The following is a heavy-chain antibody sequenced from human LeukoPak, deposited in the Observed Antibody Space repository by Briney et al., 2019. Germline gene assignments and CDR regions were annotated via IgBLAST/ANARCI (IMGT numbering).Heavy chain of an antibody. CDR1: GLTFTRYS. V-gene: IGHV3-21*01. D-gene: IGHD3-3*01. CDR2: ITTSNQV. Sequence: GGSLRLSCAASGLTFTRYSMNWVRQAPGKGLEWVSSITTSNQVYYADSIKGRFSISRDNAKNSLYLQMNSLRAEDTAVYYCASIWSGSLDYWGQGTLVTVSS. CDR3: ASIWSGSLDY. J-gene: IGHJ4*02.